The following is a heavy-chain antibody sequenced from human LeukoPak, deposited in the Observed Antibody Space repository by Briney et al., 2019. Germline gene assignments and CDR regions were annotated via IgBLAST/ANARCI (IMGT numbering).Heavy chain of an antibody. V-gene: IGHV1-18*01. CDR1: GYTFMSYG. D-gene: IGHD3-22*01. CDR3: ARGQAYYYDSNGYVDY. CDR2: ISVYNGNT. J-gene: IGHJ4*02. Sequence: ASVKVSCKASGYTFMSYGISRVRQASGQGLEWMGWISVYNGNTNYAQKFRGRVTMTTDTSTPTAYMELRSLRSDDTAVYYCARGQAYYYDSNGYVDYWGQGTLVTVSS.